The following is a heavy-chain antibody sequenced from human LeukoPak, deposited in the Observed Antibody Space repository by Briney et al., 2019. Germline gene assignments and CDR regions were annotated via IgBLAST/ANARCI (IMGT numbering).Heavy chain of an antibody. Sequence: GGSLRLSCAASGFTFSSYSMNWVRQAPGKGLEWVASISSSSRDTYYADSVKGRFTISRDNGEKSLYLQMSSLRAEDTAVYYCARERVDFGDWSRYYHYGMDVWGQGTAVTVTS. J-gene: IGHJ6*02. V-gene: IGHV3-21*01. CDR3: ARERVDFGDWSRYYHYGMDV. CDR1: GFTFSSYS. CDR2: ISSSSRDT. D-gene: IGHD4-17*01.